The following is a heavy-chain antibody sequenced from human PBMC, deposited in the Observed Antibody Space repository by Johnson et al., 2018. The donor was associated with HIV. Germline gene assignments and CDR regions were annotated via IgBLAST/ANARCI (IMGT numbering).Heavy chain of an antibody. CDR3: AKGEAQEGWIQLWSYAFDF. Sequence: QMQLVESGGGVVQPGRSLRLSCAASGFTFSSYAMHWVRQAPGKGLEWVAVIWYDGSNKYYADSVKGRFTISRDNSRKTLYLQMNNLRTEETAVYYCAKGEAQEGWIQLWSYAFDFWGRGTMATVS. CDR1: GFTFSSYA. CDR2: IWYDGSNK. D-gene: IGHD5-18*01. J-gene: IGHJ3*01. V-gene: IGHV3-33*06.